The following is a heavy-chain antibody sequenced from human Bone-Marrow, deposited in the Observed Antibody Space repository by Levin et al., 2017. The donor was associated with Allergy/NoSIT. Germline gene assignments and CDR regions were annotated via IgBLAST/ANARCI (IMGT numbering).Heavy chain of an antibody. CDR3: AKDVAEGYDVDYCMDA. Sequence: PGGSLRLSCAASGFSFRSHGMHWVRQAPGKGLEWVAVMSYEGSNKLYADSVKGRFTISRDNPTNTLYLQMNTLRPEDTAVYYCAKDVAEGYDVDYCMDAWGKGTTVTVSS. V-gene: IGHV3-30*18. CDR1: GFSFRSHG. D-gene: IGHD6-19*01. J-gene: IGHJ6*03. CDR2: MSYEGSNK.